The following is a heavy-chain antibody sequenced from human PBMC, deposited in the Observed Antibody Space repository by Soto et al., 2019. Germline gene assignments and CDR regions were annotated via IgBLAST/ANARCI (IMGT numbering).Heavy chain of an antibody. CDR1: GGSMNNYY. CDR2: IHYSGNT. V-gene: IGHV4-59*01. Sequence: QVQLQESGPGLVKPSETLSLTCTVSGGSMNNYYWSWIRQPPGKGLGWIGYIHYSGNTNYNPSLRSRGTIAVDKSTNHFSLRLNSVTAADTAVYYCARGERTTYINSFFHSWGQGILVTVSS. J-gene: IGHJ4*02. CDR3: ARGERTTYINSFFHS. D-gene: IGHD4-17*01.